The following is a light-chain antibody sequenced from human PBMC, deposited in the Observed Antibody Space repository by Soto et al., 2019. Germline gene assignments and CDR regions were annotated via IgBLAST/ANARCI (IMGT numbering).Light chain of an antibody. CDR3: QKYNSAPLT. Sequence: DIQMTQSPSSLSASVGDRVTITCRASQNINTYLNWFQQKPGKAPNLLIYAASSLQTGVPSRFSGSGSGTDFTLTISSLQPEDVATYYCQKYNSAPLTFGGGTKVDIK. J-gene: IGKJ4*01. CDR1: QNINTY. V-gene: IGKV1-39*01. CDR2: AAS.